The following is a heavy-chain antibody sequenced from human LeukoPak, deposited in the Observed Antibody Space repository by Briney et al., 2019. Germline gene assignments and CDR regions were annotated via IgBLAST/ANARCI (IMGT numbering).Heavy chain of an antibody. D-gene: IGHD3-16*01. Sequence: GGSLRLSCAASGFTFDDYAMHWVRQAPGKGLEWVSGISWNSGSIGYADSVKGRFTISRDNAKNSLYLQMNSLRAEDTALYYCAKGLPGGSDAFDIWGQGTMVTVSS. CDR3: AKGLPGGSDAFDI. V-gene: IGHV3-9*01. CDR1: GFTFDDYA. CDR2: ISWNSGSI. J-gene: IGHJ3*02.